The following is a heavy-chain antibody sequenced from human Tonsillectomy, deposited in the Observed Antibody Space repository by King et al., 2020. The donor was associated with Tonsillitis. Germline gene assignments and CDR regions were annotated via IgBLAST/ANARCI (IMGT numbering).Heavy chain of an antibody. CDR2: MYYSGST. J-gene: IGHJ4*02. CDR3: ARHYHDYGDYFDY. CDR1: GVSISRSSYY. Sequence: QLQESGPGLVKPSETLSLTCSVSGVSISRSSYYWGWIRPPPGKGLEWIVSMYYSGSTSSPPSPKTRVTIYEDTSNNQFSLKLSSVTAADTAVYFCARHYHDYGDYFDYWGQGTLVTVSS. D-gene: IGHD4-17*01. V-gene: IGHV4-39*01.